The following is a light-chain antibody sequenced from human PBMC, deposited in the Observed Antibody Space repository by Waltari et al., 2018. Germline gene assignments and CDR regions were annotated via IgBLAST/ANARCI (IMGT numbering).Light chain of an antibody. Sequence: EVVLTQSPGPLSLSQGERATLSCRARESVRRGFIWYQQKPGQAPRLLIYDTSTRATGVPDRFSGSGSGTDFSLTISRLEPEDSAVYFCQHNVRLPVTFGQGTKVEIK. CDR3: QHNVRLPVT. J-gene: IGKJ1*01. CDR2: DTS. V-gene: IGKV3-20*01. CDR1: ESVRRGF.